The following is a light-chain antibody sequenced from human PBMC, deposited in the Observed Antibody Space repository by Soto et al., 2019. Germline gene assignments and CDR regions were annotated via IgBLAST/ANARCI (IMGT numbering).Light chain of an antibody. V-gene: IGKV1-5*01. J-gene: IGKJ1*01. CDR3: QHHDSYSWT. Sequence: DIQKTQSPSTLSASVGERVTITCRASQRVSNWLAWYQQKPGKAPKLLIYDVSSLESGVPSRFSGSGSGTEFILTISSLQTDDFATYSCQHHDSYSWTFDQGTKVDIK. CDR1: QRVSNW. CDR2: DVS.